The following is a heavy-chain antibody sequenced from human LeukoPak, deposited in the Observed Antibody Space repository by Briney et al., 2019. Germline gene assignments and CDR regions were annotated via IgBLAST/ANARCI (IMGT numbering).Heavy chain of an antibody. Sequence: SETLSLTCTDSGDSISSYYWSWIRQPPGKGLEWIGYIYYSGSTNYNPSLKSRVTISVDTSKNQFSLKLSSVTAADTAVYYCARAIRGYSYGSSYDYWGQGTLVTVSS. D-gene: IGHD5-18*01. J-gene: IGHJ4*02. CDR1: GDSISSYY. V-gene: IGHV4-59*08. CDR3: ARAIRGYSYGSSYDY. CDR2: IYYSGST.